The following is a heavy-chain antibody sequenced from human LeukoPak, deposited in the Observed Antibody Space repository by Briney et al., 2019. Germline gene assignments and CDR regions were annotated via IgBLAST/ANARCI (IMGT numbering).Heavy chain of an antibody. CDR2: IYYSGST. D-gene: IGHD3-22*01. CDR3: ARLTGYMIEDYFTT. J-gene: IGHJ4*02. V-gene: IGHV4-59*01. Sequence: KSSETLSLTCTVSGGSISSYYWSWIRQPPGKGLEWIGYIYYSGSTNYNPSLKSRVTISVETSKNLFSLKLSSVTAADTAVYYCARLTGYMIEDYFTTGAREPWSPSPQ. CDR1: GGSISSYY.